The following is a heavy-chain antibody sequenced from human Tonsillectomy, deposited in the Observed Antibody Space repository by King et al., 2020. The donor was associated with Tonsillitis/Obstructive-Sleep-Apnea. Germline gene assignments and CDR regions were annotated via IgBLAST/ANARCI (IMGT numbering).Heavy chain of an antibody. Sequence: QVQLVESGAEVKKPGASVKVSCKASGYTFTDYYMHWVRQAPGQGLEWMGRIALNDGDTDYEEKFQGRVTMTRDTSTSTAYMELSGLRSDDTAEYYSTRDFWSGYLRGYSLDVWGKGTTVTVSS. CDR2: IALNDGDT. D-gene: IGHD3-3*01. J-gene: IGHJ6*03. CDR3: TRDFWSGYLRGYSLDV. V-gene: IGHV1-2*06. CDR1: GYTFTDYY.